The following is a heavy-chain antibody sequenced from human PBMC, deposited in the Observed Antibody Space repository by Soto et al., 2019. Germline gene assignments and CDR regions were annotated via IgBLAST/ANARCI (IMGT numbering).Heavy chain of an antibody. Sequence: PGGSLRLSCAASGFTFSSYGMHWVRQAPGKGLEWVSAISGSGGSTYYADSVKGRFTISRDNSKNTLYLQMNSLRAEDTAVYYCAKDKYYGSGALTQYGKDVWGQGTTVTVSS. J-gene: IGHJ6*02. CDR2: ISGSGGST. V-gene: IGHV3-23*01. CDR1: GFTFSSYG. D-gene: IGHD3-10*01. CDR3: AKDKYYGSGALTQYGKDV.